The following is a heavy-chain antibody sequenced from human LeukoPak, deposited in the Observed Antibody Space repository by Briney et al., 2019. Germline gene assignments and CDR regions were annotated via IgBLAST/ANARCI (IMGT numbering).Heavy chain of an antibody. CDR1: GFTFSDHY. V-gene: IGHV3-11*01. CDR3: ARESVFDWFGKYFFDC. CDR2: ISSSGKSI. Sequence: GGSLRLSCAASGFTFSDHYMSWFRQGPGKGLEWVSYISSSGKSIYYADSVKGRFSISRDNATNSVYLQMNSLRAEDTAVYYCARESVFDWFGKYFFDCWGQETLVTVSS. D-gene: IGHD3-9*01. J-gene: IGHJ4*02.